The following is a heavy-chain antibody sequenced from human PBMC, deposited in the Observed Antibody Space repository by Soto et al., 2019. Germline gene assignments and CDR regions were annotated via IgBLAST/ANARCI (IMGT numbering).Heavy chain of an antibody. CDR2: IIPIFGTA. CDR1: GGTFSSYA. CDR3: AREGIAALDAIYGMDV. D-gene: IGHD6-6*01. Sequence: QVQLVQSGAEVKKPGSSVKVSCKASGGTFSSYAISWVRQAPGQGLEWMGGIIPIFGTANYAQKFQGRVTITADKTACTDYMELSSLGAADTAVYYWAREGIAALDAIYGMDVWGQGTTVTVSS. J-gene: IGHJ6*02. V-gene: IGHV1-69*06.